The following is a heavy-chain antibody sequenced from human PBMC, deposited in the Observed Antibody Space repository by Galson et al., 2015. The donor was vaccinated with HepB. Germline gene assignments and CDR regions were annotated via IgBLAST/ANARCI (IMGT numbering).Heavy chain of an antibody. Sequence: SLRLSCAASGFTFSPYAMHWVRQAPGKGLEWVAVISFDGNNKYYADSVKGRFTISRDNSKNTLYLQMNSLRADDTAVYYCARDMLLAAFDYWGQGTLVTVSS. D-gene: IGHD6-6*01. CDR3: ARDMLLAAFDY. V-gene: IGHV3-30-3*01. CDR2: ISFDGNNK. CDR1: GFTFSPYA. J-gene: IGHJ4*02.